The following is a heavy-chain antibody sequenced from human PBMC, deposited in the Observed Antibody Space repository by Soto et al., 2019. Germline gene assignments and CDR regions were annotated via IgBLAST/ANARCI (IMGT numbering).Heavy chain of an antibody. Sequence: SETLSLTCTVSGGSISSSSYYWGWIRQPPGKGLEWIGSIYYSGSTYYNPSLKSRVTISVDTSKNQFSLKLSSVTAADTAVYYCARPGLYYDFWSGYARKEDAFDIWGQGTMVTVSS. CDR3: ARPGLYYDFWSGYARKEDAFDI. V-gene: IGHV4-39*01. D-gene: IGHD3-3*01. CDR1: GGSISSSSYY. J-gene: IGHJ3*02. CDR2: IYYSGST.